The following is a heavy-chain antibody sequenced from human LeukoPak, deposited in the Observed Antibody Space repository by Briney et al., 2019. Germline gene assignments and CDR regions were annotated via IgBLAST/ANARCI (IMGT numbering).Heavy chain of an antibody. CDR1: GFTFSKYT. J-gene: IGHJ4*02. CDR3: AKDFTPDGIWDIDY. Sequence: GGSLRLSCVAPGFTFSKYTMSWVRQAPGKGLEWVSGIYGGGSGSTFYAESVKGRFTISRDNSKNTFYLQMNSLRDEDTAIYYCAKDFTPDGIWDIDYWGRGTLITVSS. CDR2: IYGGGSGST. D-gene: IGHD1-14*01. V-gene: IGHV3-23*01.